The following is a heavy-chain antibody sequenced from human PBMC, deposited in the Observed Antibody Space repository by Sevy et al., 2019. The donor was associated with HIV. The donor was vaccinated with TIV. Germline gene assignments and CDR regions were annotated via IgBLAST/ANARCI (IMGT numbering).Heavy chain of an antibody. V-gene: IGHV3-11*01. CDR1: GFTFSDYY. D-gene: IGHD6-6*01. CDR3: ARNLLIVARSPYYYYGMDV. CDR2: ISSSGSTI. Sequence: GGSLRLSCAASGFTFSDYYMSWIRQAPGKGLEWVSYISSSGSTIYCADSVKGRFTISRDNAKNSLYLQMNSLRAEDTAVYYCARNLLIVARSPYYYYGMDVWGQGTTVTVSS. J-gene: IGHJ6*02.